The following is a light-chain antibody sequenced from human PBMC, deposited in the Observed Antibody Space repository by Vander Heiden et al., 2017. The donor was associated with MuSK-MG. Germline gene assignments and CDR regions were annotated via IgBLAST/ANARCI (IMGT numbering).Light chain of an antibody. CDR1: NIGSKS. CDR3: QVWDSSSDHVV. J-gene: IGLJ2*01. Sequence: SSVLTQPPSVSVAPGQTARITCGGHNIGSKSVHWYKQKPGQAPVLVVYDDSDRPSGIPERFSGSNCGNTATLTISRVEAGDEADYYCQVWDSSSDHVVFGGGTKLTVL. CDR2: DDS. V-gene: IGLV3-21*02.